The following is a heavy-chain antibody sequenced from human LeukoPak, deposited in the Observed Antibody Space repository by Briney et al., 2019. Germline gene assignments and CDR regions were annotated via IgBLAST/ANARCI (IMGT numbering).Heavy chain of an antibody. CDR2: ISGSGGST. Sequence: GGSLRLSCIDSEFTFGIYEMNWVRQAPGKGLEWVSAISGSGGSTYYADSVKGRFTISRDNSKNTLYLQMNSLRAEDTAVYYCAKDRSGWTDLGYFDYWGQGTLVTVSS. V-gene: IGHV3-23*01. J-gene: IGHJ4*02. CDR3: AKDRSGWTDLGYFDY. CDR1: EFTFGIYE. D-gene: IGHD6-19*01.